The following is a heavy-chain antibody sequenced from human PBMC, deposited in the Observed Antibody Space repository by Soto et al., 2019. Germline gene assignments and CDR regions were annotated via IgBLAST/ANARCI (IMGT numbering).Heavy chain of an antibody. D-gene: IGHD3-10*01. J-gene: IGHJ4*02. CDR2: VSTYNGNT. CDR1: GYIFTSFG. V-gene: IGHV1-18*01. CDR3: TRGAGQGSGSYD. Sequence: QVQLVQSGAAVKKPGASVKVSCKASGYIFTSFGIPWVRQAPGQGLEWMGWVSTYNGNTKYAQKLQGRVTMSADTPTSTAYMELRSLRSDDTAVYYCTRGAGQGSGSYDWGQGTLVTVSS.